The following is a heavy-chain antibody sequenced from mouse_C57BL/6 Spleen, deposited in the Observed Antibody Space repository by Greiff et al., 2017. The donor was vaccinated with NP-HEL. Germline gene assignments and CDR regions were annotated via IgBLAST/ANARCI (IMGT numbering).Heavy chain of an antibody. CDR3: ARGKRSGSSPYFDY. D-gene: IGHD1-1*01. Sequence: QAQLQQPGAELVRPGSSVKLSCKASGYTFTSYWMHWVKQRPIQGLEWIGNIDPSDSETHYNQKFKDKATLTVDKSSSTAYMQLSSLTSEDSAVYYCARGKRSGSSPYFDYWGQGTTLTVSS. CDR2: IDPSDSET. CDR1: GYTFTSYW. J-gene: IGHJ2*01. V-gene: IGHV1-52*01.